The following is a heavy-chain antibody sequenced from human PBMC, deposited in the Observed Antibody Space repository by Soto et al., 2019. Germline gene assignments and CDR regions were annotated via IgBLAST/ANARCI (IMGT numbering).Heavy chain of an antibody. CDR1: VYNFNTYW. Sequence: GESLKISCKGSVYNFNTYWIGWLRQRPGKGLEWMGVVYPGDSDTRYSPSFKGQVSISVDKSISTAHLQWRSLKASDTAMYYCATSRGYNYVFEYWGQGTLVTVSS. CDR3: ATSRGYNYVFEY. D-gene: IGHD5-12*01. CDR2: VYPGDSDT. V-gene: IGHV5-51*01. J-gene: IGHJ4*02.